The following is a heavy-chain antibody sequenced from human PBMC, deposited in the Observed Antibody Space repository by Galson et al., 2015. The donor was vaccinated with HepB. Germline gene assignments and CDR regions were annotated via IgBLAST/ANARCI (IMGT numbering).Heavy chain of an antibody. D-gene: IGHD3-10*01. CDR1: RGSINNYF. V-gene: IGHV4-59*01. CDR3: GRLNPGSGSSKPVDY. Sequence: EPLSLTCTVSRGSINNYFWTWIRQPPGKGLEWIGYIYYSGSTDYNPSLKSRVTISVDTSKNPFSLNLTSVTAADTAMYYCGRLNPGSGSSKPVDYWGQGTLVIVSS. J-gene: IGHJ4*02. CDR2: IYYSGST.